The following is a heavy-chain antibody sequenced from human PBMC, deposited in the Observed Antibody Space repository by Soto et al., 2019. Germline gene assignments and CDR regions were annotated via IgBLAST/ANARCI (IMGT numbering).Heavy chain of an antibody. V-gene: IGHV1-24*01. Sequence: ASVKVSCKVSGYTLTGLSMHWVRQAPGKGLEWMGGFDPEDGETIYAQKFQGRVTMTEDTSTDTAYMELSSLRSEDTAVYYCATGTTRIAAAIPTIDYYGMDVWGQGTTVTVSS. J-gene: IGHJ6*02. CDR3: ATGTTRIAAAIPTIDYYGMDV. CDR1: GYTLTGLS. CDR2: FDPEDGET. D-gene: IGHD6-13*01.